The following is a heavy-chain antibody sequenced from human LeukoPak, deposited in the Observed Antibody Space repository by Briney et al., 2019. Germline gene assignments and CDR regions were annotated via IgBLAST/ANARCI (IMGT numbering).Heavy chain of an antibody. J-gene: IGHJ4*02. V-gene: IGHV3-23*01. CDR3: AKLNLGEMAYFDS. D-gene: IGHD2-21*01. CDR1: GFIFSSYV. CDR2: ISVGGGDT. Sequence: QPGGSLRLSCEASGFIFSSYVMGWVRQAQGKGLEWVSSISVGGGDTFTADSVKGRFTITRENSKNTLYLQMMGLRVEDTAIYYCAKLNLGEMAYFDSWGQGILVTVSS.